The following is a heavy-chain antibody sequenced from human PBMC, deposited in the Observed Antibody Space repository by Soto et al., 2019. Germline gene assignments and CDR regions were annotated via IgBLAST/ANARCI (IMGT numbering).Heavy chain of an antibody. V-gene: IGHV1-18*04. CDR3: ARDDIATRPQYYYGMDV. J-gene: IGHJ6*02. D-gene: IGHD6-6*01. CDR2: INGYTGNT. CDR1: GYTFTTYG. Sequence: GASVNVSCKASGYTFTTYGISWVRQASGQGLEWMGWINGYTGNTKYAQRFQGRVTMTRDTSTSTAYMEVRSLRSDDTAVYYCARDDIATRPQYYYGMDVWGQGT.